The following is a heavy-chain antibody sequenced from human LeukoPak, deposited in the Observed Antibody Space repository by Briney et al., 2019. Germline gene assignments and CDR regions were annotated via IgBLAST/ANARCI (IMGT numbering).Heavy chain of an antibody. V-gene: IGHV4-59*01. J-gene: IGHJ5*02. Sequence: SETLSLTCIVSGGSISAYYWSWIRQPPGKGLEWIGYIYYSGSTNYNPSLKSRVTISVDTSKNQFSLKLSSVTAADTAVYYCARDSDHYYDSSGRWFDPWGQGTLVTVSS. CDR2: IYYSGST. CDR1: GGSISAYY. CDR3: ARDSDHYYDSSGRWFDP. D-gene: IGHD3-22*01.